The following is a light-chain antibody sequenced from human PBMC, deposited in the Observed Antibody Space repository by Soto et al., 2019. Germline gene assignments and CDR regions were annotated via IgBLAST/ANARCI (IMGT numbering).Light chain of an antibody. J-gene: IGKJ1*01. Sequence: EIVLTQSPGTLSLSPGERATLSCRASQSVSSSYLAWYQQKPGQAPRLLIYGASSRATGIPDRFSGSGSGTAFTLNISRLEPEDFAVYYCQQYGSSVTFGQGTKVEIK. CDR2: GAS. CDR3: QQYGSSVT. CDR1: QSVSSSY. V-gene: IGKV3-20*01.